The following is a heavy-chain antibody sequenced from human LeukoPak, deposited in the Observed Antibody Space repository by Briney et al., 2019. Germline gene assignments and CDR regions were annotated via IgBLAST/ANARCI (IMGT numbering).Heavy chain of an antibody. Sequence: GGSLRLSCAASGFTFSSYGMHWVRQAPGKGLEWVAVIWYDGSNKYYADSVKGRFTISRDNSKNTLYLQMNSLRAEDTAVYYCAKGRGRSYYFDYWGQGTLVTVSS. CDR2: IWYDGSNK. V-gene: IGHV3-33*06. J-gene: IGHJ4*02. CDR1: GFTFSSYG. CDR3: AKGRGRSYYFDY.